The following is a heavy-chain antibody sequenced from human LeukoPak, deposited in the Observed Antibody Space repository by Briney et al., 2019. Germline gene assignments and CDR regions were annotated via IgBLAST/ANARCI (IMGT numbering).Heavy chain of an antibody. CDR3: ARDPGKWELKNWFDP. V-gene: IGHV3-21*01. J-gene: IGHJ5*02. CDR1: GFTFSSYS. Sequence: GGSLRLSCAASGFTFSSYSMNWVRQAPGKGLEWVSSISSSSSYIYYADSVKGRFTISRDNAKNSLYLQMNSLRAEDTAVYYCARDPGKWELKNWFDPWGQGTLVTVSS. CDR2: ISSSSSYI. D-gene: IGHD1-26*01.